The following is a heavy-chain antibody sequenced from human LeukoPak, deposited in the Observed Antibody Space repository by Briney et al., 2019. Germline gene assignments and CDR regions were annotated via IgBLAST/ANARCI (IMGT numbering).Heavy chain of an antibody. D-gene: IGHD4-17*01. CDR2: INSDGSST. V-gene: IGHV3-74*01. CDR1: GFTFSSYW. J-gene: IGHJ5*02. CDR3: AGVSDDYGNNWFDP. Sequence: PGGSLRLSCAASGFTFSSYWMHWVRQAPGKGLVWVSRINSDGSSTSYADSVKGRFTISRDNAKNTLYLQMNSLRAEDTAVYYCAGVSDDYGNNWFDPWGQGTLLTVSS.